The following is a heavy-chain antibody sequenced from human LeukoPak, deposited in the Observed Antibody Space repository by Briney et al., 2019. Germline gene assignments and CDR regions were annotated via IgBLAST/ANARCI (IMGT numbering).Heavy chain of an antibody. J-gene: IGHJ5*02. CDR2: IYYNGNT. CDR3: ARQGARNWFDP. CDR1: GGSIGTYY. Sequence: SETLSLTCTVSGGSIGTYYWSWIRQPPGKGLEWIGYIYYNGNTNYNPSLKSRVTMSVDTSKTRFSLKLRSVTATDTAVYYCARQGARNWFDPWGQGTLVIVSS. V-gene: IGHV4-59*08.